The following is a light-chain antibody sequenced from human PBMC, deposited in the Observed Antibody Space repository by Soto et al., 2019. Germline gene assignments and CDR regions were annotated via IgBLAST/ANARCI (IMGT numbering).Light chain of an antibody. V-gene: IGKV3-20*01. CDR3: QQYGSSPTT. Sequence: EVVLTQSPGTLSLSPGERVTLSCRASQSISNNHLAWYQQKPGQAPRLLIHGTSNRATGIPDRFSGSGSGTDFTLTFSRLEPEDFAVYYCQQYGSSPTTFGQGTRLAI. CDR1: QSISNNH. CDR2: GTS. J-gene: IGKJ5*01.